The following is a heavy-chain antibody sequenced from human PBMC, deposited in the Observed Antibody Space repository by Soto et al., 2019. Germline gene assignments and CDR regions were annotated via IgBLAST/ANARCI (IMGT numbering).Heavy chain of an antibody. D-gene: IGHD2-21*02. CDR3: ARAFGGDWNSSFDY. V-gene: IGHV1-2*02. CDR1: GYTFTGYY. CDR2: INPNSGGT. Sequence: GASVKVSCKASGYTFTGYYMHWVRQAPGQGLEWMGWINPNSGGTNYAQKFQGRVTMTRDTSISTAYMELSRLRSDDTAVYYCARAFGGDWNSSFDYWGQGTLVTVSS. J-gene: IGHJ4*02.